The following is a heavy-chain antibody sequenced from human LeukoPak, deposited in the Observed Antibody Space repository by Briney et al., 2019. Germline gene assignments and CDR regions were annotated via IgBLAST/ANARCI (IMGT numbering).Heavy chain of an antibody. CDR1: GFTIRNQW. CDR2: IKEDGREK. D-gene: IGHD6-19*01. J-gene: IGHJ4*02. V-gene: IGHV3-7*01. Sequence: GGSLRLSCEVAGFTIRNQWMSWVRQAPGKGLEWVANIKEDGREKYYVDSVKGRFTISRDNGKNSLYLQMNSLRAEDTAVYYCARVRGWLAFDYWGQGTLVTVSS. CDR3: ARVRGWLAFDY.